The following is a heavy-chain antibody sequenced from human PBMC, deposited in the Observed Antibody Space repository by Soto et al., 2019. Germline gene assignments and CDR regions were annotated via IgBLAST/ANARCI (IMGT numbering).Heavy chain of an antibody. CDR3: ARPELSESGYDPLPRDY. J-gene: IGHJ4*02. CDR1: GYTFTSYD. V-gene: IGHV1-8*01. D-gene: IGHD5-12*01. CDR2: MNPNSGNT. Sequence: GSVKVSCKASGYTFTSYDINWVRQATGQGLEWMGWMNPNSGNTGYAQKFQGRVTMTRNTSISTAYMELSSLRSEDTAVYYCARPELSESGYDPLPRDYWGQGTLVTVSS.